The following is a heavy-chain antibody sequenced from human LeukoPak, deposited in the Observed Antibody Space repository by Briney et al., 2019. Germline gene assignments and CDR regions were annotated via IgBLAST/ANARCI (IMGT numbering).Heavy chain of an antibody. CDR3: AREQQLVQKN. Sequence: RIIPIFGTANYAQKFQGRVTITADESTSTAYMELSSLRSEDTAVYYCAREQQLVQKNWGQGTMVTVSS. CDR2: IIPIFGTA. V-gene: IGHV1-69*15. D-gene: IGHD6-13*01. J-gene: IGHJ3*01.